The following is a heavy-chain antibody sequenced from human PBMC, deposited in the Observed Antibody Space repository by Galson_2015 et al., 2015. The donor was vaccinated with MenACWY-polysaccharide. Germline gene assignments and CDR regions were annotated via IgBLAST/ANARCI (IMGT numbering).Heavy chain of an antibody. CDR1: GGSISSTRHH. CDR3: ARPYHYGSGSSLNFDY. Sequence: ETLSLTCTVSGGSISSTRHHWGWIRQPPGKGLEWIGSVYYSGSTYYNPSLKSRVTISIDTSKNQFSLKLSSVTAADTAVYYCARPYHYGSGSSLNFDYWGQGTLVTVSS. CDR2: VYYSGST. J-gene: IGHJ4*02. V-gene: IGHV4-39*07. D-gene: IGHD3-10*01.